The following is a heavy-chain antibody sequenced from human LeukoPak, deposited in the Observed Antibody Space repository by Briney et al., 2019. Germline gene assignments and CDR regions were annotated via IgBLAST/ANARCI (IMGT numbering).Heavy chain of an antibody. CDR1: GFTFSSYS. Sequence: PGGSLRLSCAASGFTFSSYSMNWVRQAPGKGLEWVSSISSSSIYIYYADSVKGRFTISRDNSKNSLYLQMNSLRAEDTAVYYCARHWGYSYGYFYFDYWGQGTLVTVSS. D-gene: IGHD5-18*01. V-gene: IGHV3-21*01. J-gene: IGHJ4*02. CDR2: ISSSSIYI. CDR3: ARHWGYSYGYFYFDY.